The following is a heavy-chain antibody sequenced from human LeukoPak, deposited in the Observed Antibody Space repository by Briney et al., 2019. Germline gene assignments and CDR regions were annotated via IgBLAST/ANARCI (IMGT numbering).Heavy chain of an antibody. CDR3: ARGGRRIAARQRGNWFDP. V-gene: IGHV1-8*01. J-gene: IGHJ5*02. CDR2: MNPNSGNT. D-gene: IGHD6-6*01. CDR1: GYTFTSYD. Sequence: ASVKVSCKASGYTFTSYDINWVRRATGQGLEWMGWMNPNSGNTGYAQKFQGRVTMTRNTSISTAYMELSSLRSEDTAVYYCARGGRRIAARQRGNWFDPWGRGTLVTVSS.